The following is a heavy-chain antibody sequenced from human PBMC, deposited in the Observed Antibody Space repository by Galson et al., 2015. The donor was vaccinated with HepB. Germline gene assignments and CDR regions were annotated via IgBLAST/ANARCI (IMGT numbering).Heavy chain of an antibody. Sequence: SLRLSCAASGFTFSSYAMSWVRQAPGKGLEWVSAISGSGGNTYYADSVKGRFTISRDNSKNTLYLQMNSLRAEDTAVYYCAKDWGIVVVVAAEDAFDIWGQGTMVTVSS. J-gene: IGHJ3*02. V-gene: IGHV3-23*01. CDR3: AKDWGIVVVVAAEDAFDI. CDR2: ISGSGGNT. D-gene: IGHD2-15*01. CDR1: GFTFSSYA.